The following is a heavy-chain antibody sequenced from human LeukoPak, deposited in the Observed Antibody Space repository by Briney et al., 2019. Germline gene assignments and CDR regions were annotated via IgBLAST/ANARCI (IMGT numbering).Heavy chain of an antibody. D-gene: IGHD6-13*01. Sequence: ASVKVSCKASGYTFTSYGISWVRQAPGQGLEWMGWISAYNGNTNYAQKLQGRVTMTTDTSTSTAYMELRSLGSDDTAVYYCARDAYSSSWYLVHRSRYYFDYWGQGTLVTVSS. CDR3: ARDAYSSSWYLVHRSRYYFDY. J-gene: IGHJ4*02. CDR2: ISAYNGNT. V-gene: IGHV1-18*01. CDR1: GYTFTSYG.